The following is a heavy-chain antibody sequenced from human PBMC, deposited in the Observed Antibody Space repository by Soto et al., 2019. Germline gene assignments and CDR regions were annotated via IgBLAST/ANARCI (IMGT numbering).Heavy chain of an antibody. V-gene: IGHV3-33*01. CDR1: GFTFSSYG. CDR3: ARDSLGYCSGGSCYSDFYYYYGMDV. Sequence: GGSLRLSCAASGFTFSSYGMHWVRQAPGKGLEWVAVIWYDGSNKYYADSAKGRFTISRDNSKNTLYLQMNSLRAEDTAVYYCARDSLGYCSGGSCYSDFYYYYGMDVWGQGTTVTVSS. CDR2: IWYDGSNK. J-gene: IGHJ6*02. D-gene: IGHD2-15*01.